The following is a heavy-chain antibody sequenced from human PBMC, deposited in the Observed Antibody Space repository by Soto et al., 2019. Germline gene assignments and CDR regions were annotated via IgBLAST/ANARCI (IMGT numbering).Heavy chain of an antibody. V-gene: IGHV3-23*01. Sequence: EVQLLESGGGLVQPGGSLRLYCAASGFTFSSYAMSWVRQAPGKGLEWVSAISGSGGSTYYADSVKGRFTISRDNSKNTLYLQMNSLRAEDTAVYYCAKDPGVVVAAKGWFDPWGQGTLVTVSS. J-gene: IGHJ5*02. CDR2: ISGSGGST. CDR1: GFTFSSYA. D-gene: IGHD2-15*01. CDR3: AKDPGVVVAAKGWFDP.